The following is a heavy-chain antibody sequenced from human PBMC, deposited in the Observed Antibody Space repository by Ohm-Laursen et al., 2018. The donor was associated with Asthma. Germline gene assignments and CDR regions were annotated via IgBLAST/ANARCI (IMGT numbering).Heavy chain of an antibody. CDR1: GFIFNNDF. CDR3: ATLGDSSITQ. Sequence: SLRLSCAAPGFIFNNDFMSWIRQAPGKGLEWVSYTSGTGSVIYYADSVKDRFTISWDDAKNSLYLQMNSLRVDDTAVYYCATLGDSSITQWGQGTLVTVSS. CDR2: TSGTGSVI. D-gene: IGHD3-16*01. V-gene: IGHV3-11*01. J-gene: IGHJ4*02.